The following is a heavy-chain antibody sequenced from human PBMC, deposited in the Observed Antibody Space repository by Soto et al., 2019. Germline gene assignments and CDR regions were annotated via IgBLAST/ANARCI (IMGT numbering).Heavy chain of an antibody. CDR2: INDVSEE. CDR1: GLSLCAHG. D-gene: IGHD1-1*01. Sequence: QGQLGESGGGGVRPGTSLRLSCEATGLSLCAHGKHWVRQAPGKGLEWLVVINDVSEEGYADSVRGRFTRSRDNASKIIYLPINNLRAEDSALYYGASDALWVDNGLDHWGQGTLVTVSS. CDR3: ASDALWVDNGLDH. J-gene: IGHJ4*02. V-gene: IGHV3-33*01.